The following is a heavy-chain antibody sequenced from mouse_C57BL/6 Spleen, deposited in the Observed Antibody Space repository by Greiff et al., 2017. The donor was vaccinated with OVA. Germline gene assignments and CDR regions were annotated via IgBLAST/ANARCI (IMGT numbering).Heavy chain of an antibody. CDR3: ARDDGNYGWYFDV. D-gene: IGHD2-1*01. CDR1: GFTFSSYA. J-gene: IGHJ1*03. CDR2: ISDGGSYT. V-gene: IGHV5-4*01. Sequence: EVKVEESGGGLVKPGGSLKLSCAASGFTFSSYAMSWVRQTPEKRLEWVATISDGGSYTYYPDNVKGRFTISRDNAKHNLYLQMSHLKSEDTAMDYCARDDGNYGWYFDVWGTGTTVTVSS.